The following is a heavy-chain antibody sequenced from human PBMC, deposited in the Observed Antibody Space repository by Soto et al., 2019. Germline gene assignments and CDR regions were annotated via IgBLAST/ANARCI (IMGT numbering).Heavy chain of an antibody. CDR3: ASRRVGFPFDY. V-gene: IGHV4-59*01. D-gene: IGHD6-25*01. J-gene: IGHJ4*02. Sequence: QVQLQESGPGLVKPSETLSLTCTVSGVSISSYYWNWIRPTPGKGLEWIGYIYYTGSTYYNPSLRSRVTMSIDTSQSQFSLNLASVTTADTAVYYCASRRVGFPFDYWGQGTLVTVSS. CDR1: GVSISSYY. CDR2: IYYTGST.